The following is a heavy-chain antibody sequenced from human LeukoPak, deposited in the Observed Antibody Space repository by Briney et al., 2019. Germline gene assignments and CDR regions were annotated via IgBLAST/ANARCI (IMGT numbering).Heavy chain of an antibody. Sequence: GGSLRLSCAASGFTFSSYEMNWVRQAPGKGLEWVSYISRSSTTIYYADSVKGRFTISRDNAKKSLYLQMNSLRAEDTAVYYCANSPYSSSLLDYWGHGTLVTVFS. V-gene: IGHV3-48*01. CDR1: GFTFSSYE. D-gene: IGHD6-13*01. J-gene: IGHJ4*01. CDR2: ISRSSTTI. CDR3: ANSPYSSSLLDY.